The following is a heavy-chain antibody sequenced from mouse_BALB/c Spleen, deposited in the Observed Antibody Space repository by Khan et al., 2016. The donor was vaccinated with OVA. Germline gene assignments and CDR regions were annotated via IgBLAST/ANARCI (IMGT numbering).Heavy chain of an antibody. CDR2: ISSDGGST. CDR3: ASHLTGSFDY. J-gene: IGHJ3*01. D-gene: IGHD4-1*01. Sequence: EVELVESGADLVKPGGSLKLSCTASGFTFTSYGMSWVRQTPGKRLEWVATISSDGGSTYYPDSVKGRFTISRDNAKNTLYLQMSSLKSEDTAMYYCASHLTGSFDYWGQGTLVTVSA. V-gene: IGHV5-6*01. CDR1: GFTFTSYG.